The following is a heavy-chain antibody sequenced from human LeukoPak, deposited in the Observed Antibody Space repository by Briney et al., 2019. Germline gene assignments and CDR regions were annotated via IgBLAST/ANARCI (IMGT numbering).Heavy chain of an antibody. D-gene: IGHD6-13*01. Sequence: ASVKVSCKVSGYTLTELSMHWVRQAPGKGLEWMGGFDPEDGETIYAQKFQGRVTMTEDTSTDTAYMELSSLRSEDTAVYYCATDLISQQLGTTSYVPWGQGTPVTVSS. CDR1: GYTLTELS. CDR3: ATDLISQQLGTTSYVP. J-gene: IGHJ5*02. CDR2: FDPEDGET. V-gene: IGHV1-24*01.